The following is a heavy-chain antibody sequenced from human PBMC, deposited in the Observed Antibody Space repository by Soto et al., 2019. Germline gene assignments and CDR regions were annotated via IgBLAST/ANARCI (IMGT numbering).Heavy chain of an antibody. CDR1: GYHFISYG. CDR2: ISAYNGNT. V-gene: IGHV1-18*01. D-gene: IGHD3-3*01. Sequence: ASVKVSCKASGYHFISYGFTWVRQAPGQGLEWMGWISAYNGNTKYAQKFQGRVSMTTDTSTSAAYMELSSLRSEDTAVYYCAADSDYDFWSGYYVPQGMDAWGKGTTVTVSS. CDR3: AADSDYDFWSGYYVPQGMDA. J-gene: IGHJ6*03.